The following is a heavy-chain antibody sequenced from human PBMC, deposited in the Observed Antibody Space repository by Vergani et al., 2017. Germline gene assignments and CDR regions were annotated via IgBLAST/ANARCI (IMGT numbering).Heavy chain of an antibody. D-gene: IGHD1-26*01. J-gene: IGHJ4*02. Sequence: QDQLVQSGAEVKKPGSSVKVSCKASGGTFSSYTISWVRQAPGQGLEWMGRIIPILGIANYAQKFQGRVTITADKSTSTAYMELSSLRSEDTAVYYCARDLRKIVGATTVGSAFFDYWGQGTLVTVSS. V-gene: IGHV1-69*08. CDR1: GGTFSSYT. CDR3: ARDLRKIVGATTVGSAFFDY. CDR2: IIPILGIA.